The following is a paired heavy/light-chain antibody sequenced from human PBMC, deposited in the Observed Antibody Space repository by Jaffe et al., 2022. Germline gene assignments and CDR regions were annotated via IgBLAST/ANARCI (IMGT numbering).Heavy chain of an antibody. J-gene: IGHJ6*03. CDR3: ARGFTMVRGGVHFNYYYMDV. Sequence: EVQLVESGGGLVQPGGSLRLSCAAAGFTFNSYEMNWVRQAPGKGLEWVSCITSSGSAIYYADSVKGRFTISRDNAKNSLYLQMNSLRAEDTAVYYCARGFTMVRGGVHFNYYYMDVWGKGTTVTVSS. CDR1: GFTFNSYE. CDR2: ITSSGSAI. V-gene: IGHV3-48*03. D-gene: IGHD3-10*01.
Light chain of an antibody. CDR3: SSYAGSNNGGYV. J-gene: IGLJ1*01. V-gene: IGLV2-8*01. CDR2: EVS. CDR1: SSDVGGYNY. Sequence: QSALTQPPSASGSPGQSVTISCTGTSSDVGGYNYVSWYQHHPGKAPKLMIYEVSKRPSGVPDRFSGSKSGNTASLTVSGLQAEDEADYYCSSYAGSNNGGYVFGTGTKVTVL.